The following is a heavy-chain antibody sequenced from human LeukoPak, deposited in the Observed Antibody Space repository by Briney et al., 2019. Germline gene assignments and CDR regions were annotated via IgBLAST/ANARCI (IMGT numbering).Heavy chain of an antibody. CDR2: INHSGST. D-gene: IGHD3-22*01. V-gene: IGHV4-34*01. J-gene: IGHJ4*02. CDR1: GGSFSGYY. CDR3: ARSADYYDSSGYYF. Sequence: SETLSLTCAVYGGSFSGYYWSWIRQPPGKGREWIGEINHSGSTNYNPSLKSRVTISVDTSKNQFSLKLSSVTAADTAVYYCARSADYYDSSGYYFGGQGTLVTVSS.